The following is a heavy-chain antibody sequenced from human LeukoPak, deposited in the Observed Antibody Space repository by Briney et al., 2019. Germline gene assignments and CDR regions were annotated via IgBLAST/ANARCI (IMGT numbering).Heavy chain of an antibody. CDR2: ISSSSTYI. V-gene: IGHV3-21*04. J-gene: IGHJ4*02. CDR3: AKDSYSSGFEGVDY. Sequence: PGGSLRLSCAASGFTFSSYSMNWVRQAPGKGLEWVSSISSSSTYIYYADSVKGRFTISRDNSKNTLYLQMNSLRAEDTAVYYCAKDSYSSGFEGVDYWGQGTLVTVSS. D-gene: IGHD6-19*01. CDR1: GFTFSSYS.